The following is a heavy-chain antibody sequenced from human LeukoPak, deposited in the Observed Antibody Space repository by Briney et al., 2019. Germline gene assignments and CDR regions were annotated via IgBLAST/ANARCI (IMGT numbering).Heavy chain of an antibody. Sequence: PGGSLRLSCAASGFTFSDYGMHWVRQAPGEGLEWVAVIWHDGSNKYYADSVKGRFTISRDNSKNTLYLQMNSLRAEDTAVYYCATYDFWSGYPHDAFDIWGQGTMVTVSS. CDR1: GFTFSDYG. D-gene: IGHD3-3*01. CDR3: ATYDFWSGYPHDAFDI. CDR2: IWHDGSNK. V-gene: IGHV3-30*02. J-gene: IGHJ3*02.